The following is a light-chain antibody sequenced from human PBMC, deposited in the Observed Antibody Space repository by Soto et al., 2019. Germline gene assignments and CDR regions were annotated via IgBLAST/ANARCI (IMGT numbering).Light chain of an antibody. CDR2: GAS. V-gene: IGKV3-20*01. J-gene: IGKJ1*01. Sequence: EIVLTQSPDTLSLSPGARATLSCRASQAVSSGSLAWYLQEPGQAPRLLISGASSRPTGVPARFSGSGSGTDFTLTISGLEPEYFAVYYCQQCAGSPLSFGQGTRVEIK. CDR3: QQCAGSPLS. CDR1: QAVSSGS.